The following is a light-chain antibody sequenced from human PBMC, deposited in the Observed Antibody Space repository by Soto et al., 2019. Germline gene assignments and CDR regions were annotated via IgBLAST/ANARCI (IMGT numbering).Light chain of an antibody. J-gene: IGKJ1*01. CDR1: QSISND. Sequence: DIQMTQSPSSLSASLEDRVIITCRASQSISNDLNWYQHKPGKAPKLLIFAASSLQSGVPSRFSGSRSGPDFTLTISSLQPEDFATYYCQQSYSSPPTFGQGTKVDI. CDR2: AAS. V-gene: IGKV1-39*01. CDR3: QQSYSSPPT.